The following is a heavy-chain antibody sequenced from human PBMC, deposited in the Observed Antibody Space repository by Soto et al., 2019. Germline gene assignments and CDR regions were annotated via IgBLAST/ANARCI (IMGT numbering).Heavy chain of an antibody. J-gene: IGHJ6*02. Sequence: QVQLVQSGAEVKKPGSSVKVSCKASGGTFSSYTISWVRQAPGQGLAWMGRIIPIIGIANYAQKFQGRVTITADKSTRTAYMELSSLRSEDTAVYYCARGKIVVVPAAMGRGEHYYYYGMDVWGQGTTVTVSS. CDR1: GGTFSSYT. D-gene: IGHD2-2*01. CDR2: IIPIIGIA. V-gene: IGHV1-69*02. CDR3: ARGKIVVVPAAMGRGEHYYYYGMDV.